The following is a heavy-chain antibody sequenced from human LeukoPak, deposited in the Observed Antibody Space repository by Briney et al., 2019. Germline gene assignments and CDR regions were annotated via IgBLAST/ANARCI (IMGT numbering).Heavy chain of an antibody. CDR3: ARRPRGVNYGYY. CDR1: GFIVSSDY. CDR2: IFGGNTT. V-gene: IGHV3-53*01. D-gene: IGHD3-10*01. J-gene: IGHJ4*02. Sequence: GGSLRLSCAASGFIVSSDYMSWVRQAPGKGLEWVSVIFGGNTTYYADSVKGRFTISRDNSKNMVYLQMKSLRDEDTAIYYCARRPRGVNYGYYWGLGTLVTVSS.